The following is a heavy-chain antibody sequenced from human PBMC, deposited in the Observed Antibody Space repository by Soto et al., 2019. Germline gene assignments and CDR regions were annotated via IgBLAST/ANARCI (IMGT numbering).Heavy chain of an antibody. J-gene: IGHJ5*02. CDR3: ARVPTTVTHPKSPFLVDRDVKDESFAP. D-gene: IGHD4-17*01. CDR2: ISDSGNT. Sequence: ETLSLTCSVSGGSPSSNYWSWIRQPPGKGLEWIGCISDSGNTYYNPSLQSRVTISIDTSTNQFLLDLTSVTTADTAVYYCARVPTTVTHPKSPFLVDRDVKDESFAPWGQRTLVTVSS. V-gene: IGHV4-59*01. CDR1: GGSPSSNY.